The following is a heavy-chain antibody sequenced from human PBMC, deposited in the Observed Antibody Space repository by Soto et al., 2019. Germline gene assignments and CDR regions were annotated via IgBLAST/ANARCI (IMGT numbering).Heavy chain of an antibody. Sequence: GGSLRLSCAASGFTFSSDWMHWVRQAPGKGLVWVSRINTDGSATMYADSVKGRFTISRDNAKNMLYLQMNSLRAEDTAVYYCARDRDYAEYVWDYWGQGALVTVSS. CDR2: INTDGSAT. D-gene: IGHD4-17*01. V-gene: IGHV3-74*03. J-gene: IGHJ4*02. CDR1: GFTFSSDW. CDR3: ARDRDYAEYVWDY.